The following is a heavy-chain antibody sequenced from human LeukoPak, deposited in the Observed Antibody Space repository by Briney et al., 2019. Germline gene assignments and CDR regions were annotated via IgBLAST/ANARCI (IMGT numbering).Heavy chain of an antibody. CDR3: ARVVTSPPLFVIDY. J-gene: IGHJ4*02. Sequence: GGSLRLSCAASGFTFSSYSMNWVRQAPGKRLEWVSSISSSSSYIYYADSVKGRFTISRDNAKNSLYLQVNSLRAEDTAVYYCARVVTSPPLFVIDYWGQGTLVTVSS. D-gene: IGHD2-2*01. V-gene: IGHV3-21*01. CDR2: ISSSSSYI. CDR1: GFTFSSYS.